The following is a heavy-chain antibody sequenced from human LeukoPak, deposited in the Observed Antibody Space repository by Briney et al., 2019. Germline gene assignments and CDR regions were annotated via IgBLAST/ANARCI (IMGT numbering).Heavy chain of an antibody. Sequence: SVKVSCTASGGTFSSYAISWVRQAPGQGLEWMGRIIPILGIANYAQKFQGRVTITADKSTSTAYMELSSLRSEDTAVYYCARVDSSGYMVDYWGQGTLVTVSS. CDR1: GGTFSSYA. J-gene: IGHJ4*02. CDR2: IIPILGIA. V-gene: IGHV1-69*04. D-gene: IGHD3-22*01. CDR3: ARVDSSGYMVDY.